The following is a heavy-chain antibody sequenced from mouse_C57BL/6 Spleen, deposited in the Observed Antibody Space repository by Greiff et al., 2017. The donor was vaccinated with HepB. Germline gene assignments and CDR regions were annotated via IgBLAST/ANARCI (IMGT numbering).Heavy chain of an antibody. CDR3: TRSPYYYGSSYGWYFDV. V-gene: IGHV1-15*01. Sequence: VKLVESGAELVRPGASVTLSCKASGYTFTDYEMHWVKQTPVHGLEWIGAIDPETGGTAYNQKFKGKAILTADKSSSTAYMELRSLTSEDSAVYYCTRSPYYYGSSYGWYFDVWGTGTTVTVSS. CDR2: IDPETGGT. D-gene: IGHD1-1*01. CDR1: GYTFTDYE. J-gene: IGHJ1*03.